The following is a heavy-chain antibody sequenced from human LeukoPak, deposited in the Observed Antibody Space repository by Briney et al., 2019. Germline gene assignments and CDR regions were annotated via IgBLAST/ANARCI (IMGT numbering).Heavy chain of an antibody. Sequence: SETLSLTCTVSGGSISSYYWSWIRQPAGKGLGWIGRIYTSGSTNYNPSLKSRVTMSVDTSKNQFSLKLSSVTAADRAVYYCARDRDSGGYFSYFAYWGRGTLVTVSS. CDR1: GGSISSYY. V-gene: IGHV4-4*07. J-gene: IGHJ4*02. CDR2: IYTSGST. D-gene: IGHD3-22*01. CDR3: ARDRDSGGYFSYFAY.